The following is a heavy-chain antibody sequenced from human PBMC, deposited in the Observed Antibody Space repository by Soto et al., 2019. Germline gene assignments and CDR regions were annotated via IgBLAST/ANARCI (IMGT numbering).Heavy chain of an antibody. Sequence: LKISCKGSGYSFTSYWIGWVRQMPGKGLEWMGIIYPGDSDTRYSPSFQGQVTISADKSISTAYLQWSSLKASDTAMYYCARHGYSSGWYTDYYGMDVWGQGTTVTVSS. J-gene: IGHJ6*02. CDR2: IYPGDSDT. CDR1: GYSFTSYW. D-gene: IGHD6-19*01. V-gene: IGHV5-51*01. CDR3: ARHGYSSGWYTDYYGMDV.